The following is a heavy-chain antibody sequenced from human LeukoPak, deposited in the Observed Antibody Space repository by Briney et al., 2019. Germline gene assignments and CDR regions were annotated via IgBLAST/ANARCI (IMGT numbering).Heavy chain of an antibody. J-gene: IGHJ4*02. CDR3: ARASRVGAQLDY. CDR1: GGSISSYY. V-gene: IGHV4-59*01. Sequence: SETLSLTCTVSGGSISSYYWSWIRQPPGKGLEWIGYIYHSGSTNYNPSLKSRVTISVDTSKNQFSLKLSSVTAADTAVYYCARASRVGAQLDYWGQGTLVTVSS. D-gene: IGHD1-26*01. CDR2: IYHSGST.